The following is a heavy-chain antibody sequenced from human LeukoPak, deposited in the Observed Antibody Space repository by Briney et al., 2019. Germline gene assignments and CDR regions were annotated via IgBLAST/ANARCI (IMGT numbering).Heavy chain of an antibody. CDR2: IIPIFGTA. CDR1: GGTFSSYA. V-gene: IGHV1-69*13. J-gene: IGHJ4*02. D-gene: IGHD2-21*01. CDR3: ARAGWDDIHCGGDCYSYYFDY. Sequence: GASVKVSCKASGGTFSSYAISWVRQAPGQGLEWMGGIIPIFGTANYAQKFQGRVTITADESTSTAYMELSSLRSEDTAVYYCARAGWDDIHCGGDCYSYYFDYWGQGTLVTVSS.